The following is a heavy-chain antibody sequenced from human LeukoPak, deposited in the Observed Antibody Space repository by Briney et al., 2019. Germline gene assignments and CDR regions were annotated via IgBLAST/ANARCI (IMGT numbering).Heavy chain of an antibody. J-gene: IGHJ6*02. D-gene: IGHD2-15*01. CDR2: INPNSGGT. CDR3: AGQYCSGGSCYPGYYYYYGMDV. V-gene: IGHV1-2*02. Sequence: ASVKVSCKASGYTFTGYYMHWVRQAPGQGLEWMGWINPNSGGTNYAQKFQGRVTMTRDTSISTAYTELSRLRSDDTAVYYCAGQYCSGGSCYPGYYYYYGMDVWGQGTTVTVSS. CDR1: GYTFTGYY.